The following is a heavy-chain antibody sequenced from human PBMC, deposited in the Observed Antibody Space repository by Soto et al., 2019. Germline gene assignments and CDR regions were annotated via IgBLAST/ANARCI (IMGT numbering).Heavy chain of an antibody. CDR1: GGSISSSSYY. Sequence: PSETLSLTCTVSGGSISSSSYYWGWIRQPPGKGLEWIGSIYYSGSTYYNPSLKSRVTISVDTSKNQFSLKLSSVTAADTAVYYCARRTYYYDSSGYSPYYFDYWGQGTLVTVSS. D-gene: IGHD3-22*01. CDR3: ARRTYYYDSSGYSPYYFDY. V-gene: IGHV4-39*01. J-gene: IGHJ4*02. CDR2: IYYSGST.